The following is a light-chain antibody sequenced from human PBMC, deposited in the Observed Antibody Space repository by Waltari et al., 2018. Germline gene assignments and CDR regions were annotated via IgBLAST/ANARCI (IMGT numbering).Light chain of an antibody. V-gene: IGLV2-14*01. Sequence: QSVLTQPASVSGSPGQSITISCTGTGSDVGGYKYVSWYQQHPGKGPRHIFYEVDHRPLGASTRFSCSKSGNRASLTISGLQAEDEADYYCCAYAGSYTPWVFGGGTELTVL. CDR1: GSDVGGYKY. CDR2: EVD. J-gene: IGLJ3*02. CDR3: CAYAGSYTPWV.